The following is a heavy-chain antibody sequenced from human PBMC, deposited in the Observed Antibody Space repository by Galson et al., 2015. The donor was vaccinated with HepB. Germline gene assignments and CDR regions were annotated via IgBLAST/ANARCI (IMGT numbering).Heavy chain of an antibody. Sequence: SVKVSCKASGGTFSSYAISWVRQAPGQGLEWMGGIIPIFGTANYAQKFQGRVTITADESTSTAYMELSGLRSEDTAVYYCARDPAGYNWNHSAFDIWGQGTMVTVSS. D-gene: IGHD1-14*01. CDR2: IIPIFGTA. J-gene: IGHJ3*02. CDR1: GGTFSSYA. V-gene: IGHV1-69*13. CDR3: ARDPAGYNWNHSAFDI.